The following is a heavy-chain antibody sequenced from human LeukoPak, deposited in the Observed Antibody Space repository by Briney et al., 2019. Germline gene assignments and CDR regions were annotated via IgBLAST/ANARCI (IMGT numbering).Heavy chain of an antibody. D-gene: IGHD3-22*01. CDR3: AREGYFGTSRYAHDAFDV. CDR1: GFTVSSND. V-gene: IGHV3-53*01. Sequence: PGGSLKLSCAVSGFTVSSNDMSWVRQAPGKGLEGVSIIYSSGGTYYADFVEGRFTISRDNSKNTLYLQMNRLRAEDTAVYYCAREGYFGTSRYAHDAFDVWGQGTVVAVSS. J-gene: IGHJ3*01. CDR2: IYSSGGT.